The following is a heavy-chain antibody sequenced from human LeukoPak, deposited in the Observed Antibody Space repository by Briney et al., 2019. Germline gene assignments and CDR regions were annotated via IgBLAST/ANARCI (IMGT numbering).Heavy chain of an antibody. CDR1: GSTFSDYY. V-gene: IGHV3-11*04. J-gene: IGHJ4*02. CDR2: ISSSQRAI. Sequence: GGSLRLSCAASGSTFSDYYMSWIRQAPGKGLEWVSLISSSQRAINYGDSVKGRFTISRDNAKNSLYLQMNSLRAGDTAVYYCARDMIQLWPPNFDYWGQGTLVTVSS. CDR3: ARDMIQLWPPNFDY. D-gene: IGHD5-18*01.